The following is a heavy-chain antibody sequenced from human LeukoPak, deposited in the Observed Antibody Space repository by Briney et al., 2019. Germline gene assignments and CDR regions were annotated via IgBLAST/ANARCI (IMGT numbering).Heavy chain of an antibody. V-gene: IGHV1-69*13. CDR3: ARGKFDSSGYFTNRLYYFDY. CDR1: GYTFTGYY. Sequence: GASVKVSCKASGYTFTGYYMHWVRQAPGQGLEWMGGIIPIFGTANYAQKFQGRVTITADESTSTAYMELSSLRSEDTAVYYCARGKFDSSGYFTNRLYYFDYWGQGTLVTVSS. J-gene: IGHJ4*02. CDR2: IIPIFGTA. D-gene: IGHD3-22*01.